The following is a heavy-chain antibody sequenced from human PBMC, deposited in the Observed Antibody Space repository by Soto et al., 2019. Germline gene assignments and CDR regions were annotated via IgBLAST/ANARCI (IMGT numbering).Heavy chain of an antibody. CDR3: ARERPRDGDDAFDI. J-gene: IGHJ3*02. Sequence: SETLSHTCTVLGATIINSPYYWGWIRNHPGKGLELIGAIYYTGSAYYSSSLKSRLTISVDTSKNQFSLSLISVTAADTAVYYCARERPRDGDDAFDIWGQGTMVTVSS. CDR2: IYYTGSA. D-gene: IGHD4-17*01. CDR1: GATIINSPYY. V-gene: IGHV4-31*03.